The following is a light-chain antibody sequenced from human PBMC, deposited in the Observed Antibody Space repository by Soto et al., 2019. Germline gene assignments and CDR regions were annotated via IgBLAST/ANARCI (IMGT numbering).Light chain of an antibody. J-gene: IGLJ1*01. CDR2: DVS. Sequence: QSVLTQPASVSGSPGQSITISCTGTSSDVGGYNYVSWYQQHPGKVPKLMIYDVSNRPSGVSNRFSGSKSGNTASLTISGLQAEDEADYYCSSYTRSSTLYVFVSGTKVTVL. V-gene: IGLV2-14*03. CDR3: SSYTRSSTLYV. CDR1: SSDVGGYNY.